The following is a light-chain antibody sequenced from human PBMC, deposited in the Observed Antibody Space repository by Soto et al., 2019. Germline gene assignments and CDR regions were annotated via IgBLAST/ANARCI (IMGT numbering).Light chain of an antibody. J-gene: IGKJ1*01. CDR3: QEYNSLT. V-gene: IGKV1-5*01. CDR1: QSISSW. CDR2: DAS. Sequence: DIQMTQSPSTLSASVGDRVTITCRASQSISSWLAWYQQKPGKAPKVLIYDASNLESGVPSGFSGSGSGTDFTLTISSLQPGDFATYYCQEYNSLTFGQGTKVDIK.